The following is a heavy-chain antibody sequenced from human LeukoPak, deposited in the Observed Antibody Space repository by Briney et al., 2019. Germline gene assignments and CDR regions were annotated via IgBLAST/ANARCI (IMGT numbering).Heavy chain of an antibody. V-gene: IGHV4-31*03. CDR2: IYYSGST. Sequence: SQTLSLTCTVSGGSISSGGYYWSWIRQHPGKGLEWIGYIYYSGSTYYNPSLKSRVTISVDTSKNQFSLKLSSVTAADTAVYYCASNSPGYYDSSGHFDYWGQGTLVTVSS. J-gene: IGHJ4*02. D-gene: IGHD3-22*01. CDR3: ASNSPGYYDSSGHFDY. CDR1: GGSISSGGYY.